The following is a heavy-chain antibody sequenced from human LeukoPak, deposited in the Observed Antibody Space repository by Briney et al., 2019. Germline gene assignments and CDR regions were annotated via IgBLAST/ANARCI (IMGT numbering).Heavy chain of an antibody. CDR1: GFTFSSYA. J-gene: IGHJ4*02. Sequence: GSLRLSCAASGFTFSSYAMHWVRQAPGKGLEWVAVISYDGSNKHYADSVKGRFTISRDNSKNTLYLQMNSLRAEDTAVYYCARALGRVQLWGILVYWGQGTLVTVSS. CDR2: ISYDGSNK. D-gene: IGHD5-18*01. V-gene: IGHV3-30-3*01. CDR3: ARALGRVQLWGILVY.